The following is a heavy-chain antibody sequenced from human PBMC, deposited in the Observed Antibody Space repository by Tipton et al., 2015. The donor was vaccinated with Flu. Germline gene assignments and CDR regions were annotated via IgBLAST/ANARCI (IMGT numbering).Heavy chain of an antibody. D-gene: IGHD3-10*01. Sequence: LRLSCTVAGGSLSSFYWTWIRQPAGKGLEWIGRIYSSGITKYNPSLKSRVTMSVDTSKNQFSLSLSSVTAADTAVYYCARGSGSGTFVIFDYWGQGTLVAVSS. J-gene: IGHJ4*02. CDR2: IYSSGIT. CDR1: GGSLSSFY. V-gene: IGHV4-4*07. CDR3: ARGSGSGTFVIFDY.